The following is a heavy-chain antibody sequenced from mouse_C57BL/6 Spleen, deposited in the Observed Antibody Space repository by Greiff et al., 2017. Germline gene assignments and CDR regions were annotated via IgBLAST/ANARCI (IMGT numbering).Heavy chain of an antibody. V-gene: IGHV1-61*01. J-gene: IGHJ2*01. D-gene: IGHD1-3*01. CDR3: ARSGGPFYFDY. CDR1: GYTFTSYW. CDR2: IYPSDSET. Sequence: QVQLQQPGAELVRPGSSVKLSCKASGYTFTSYWMDWVKQRPGQGLEWIGNIYPSDSETHYNQKFKDKATLTVAKSSSTAYMQLSSLTSEDSAVYDCARSGGPFYFDYWGQGTTLTVSS.